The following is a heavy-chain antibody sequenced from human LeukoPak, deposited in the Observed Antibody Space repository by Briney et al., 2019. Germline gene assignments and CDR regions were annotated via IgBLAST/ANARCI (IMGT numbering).Heavy chain of an antibody. V-gene: IGHV4-4*07. CDR1: GGSISSYY. Sequence: SETLSLTCTVSGGSISSYYWSWVRQPAGKGLEWIGRIYTSGSTNYNPSLKSRVTMSVDTSKNKFSLKLSSVTAADTAVYYCARDDFWSGSDDAFDIWGQGTMVTVSS. CDR2: IYTSGST. D-gene: IGHD3-3*01. J-gene: IGHJ3*02. CDR3: ARDDFWSGSDDAFDI.